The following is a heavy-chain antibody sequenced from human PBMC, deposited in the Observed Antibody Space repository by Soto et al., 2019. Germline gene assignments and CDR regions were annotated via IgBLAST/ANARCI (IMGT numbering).Heavy chain of an antibody. CDR1: EGSFSSYA. V-gene: IGHV1-69*12. D-gene: IGHD2-21*02. CDR3: ARGPYYGGDCYYYYYYGIDV. Sequence: QVQLVQPGAEVKKPGSSVKVSCKASEGSFSSYAISWMRQAPGQGLEWMGGIIPIFSTANYAQKFQGRVTITADESTSTAYMELSSLRSEDTAVYYCARGPYYGGDCYYYYYYGIDVWGQGTTVTVSS. J-gene: IGHJ6*02. CDR2: IIPIFSTA.